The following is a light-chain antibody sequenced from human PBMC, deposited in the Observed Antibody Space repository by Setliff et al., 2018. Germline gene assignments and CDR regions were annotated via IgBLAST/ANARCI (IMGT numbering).Light chain of an antibody. CDR3: LLYYGATAV. Sequence: QAVVTQEPSVTVSPGGTVTLTCASSTGTITRTNYANWFQQKPGLPPRALIYSTTDKRSWTPARFSGSLLGGKVALTLSGAQPEDEADYYCLLYYGATAVFGGGTKVTVL. CDR2: STT. V-gene: IGLV7-43*01. CDR1: TGTITRTNY. J-gene: IGLJ2*01.